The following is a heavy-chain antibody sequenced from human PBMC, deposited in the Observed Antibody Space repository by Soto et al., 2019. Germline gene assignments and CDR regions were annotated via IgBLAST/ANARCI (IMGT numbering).Heavy chain of an antibody. J-gene: IGHJ4*02. V-gene: IGHV1-18*01. CDR2: INAYNGNT. Sequence: QVQLVQSGAEVKKPGASVKVSCKASGYTFTSYGISWVRQAPGQGLEWMGWINAYNGNTNYAQKFQGRLTLTADKSTSTAYMELRSLTSEDTAVYYCARDKALNNAALTMAYWGQGTLVTVSS. D-gene: IGHD6-13*01. CDR3: ARDKALNNAALTMAY. CDR1: GYTFTSYG.